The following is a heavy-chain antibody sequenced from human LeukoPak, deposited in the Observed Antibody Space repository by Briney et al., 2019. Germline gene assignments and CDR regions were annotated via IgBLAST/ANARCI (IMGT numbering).Heavy chain of an antibody. J-gene: IGHJ6*04. V-gene: IGHV3-74*01. CDR3: ARHGYCSSTSCYTYYYYYGMDV. CDR1: GFTFSSYW. Sequence: PGGSLRLSCAASGFTFSSYWMHWVRQAPGKGLVWVSRISSDGSSTSYADSVKGRFTISRDNAKDTLYLQMNSLRAEDTAVYYCARHGYCSSTSCYTYYYYYGMDVWGKGTTVTVSS. D-gene: IGHD2-2*01. CDR2: ISSDGSST.